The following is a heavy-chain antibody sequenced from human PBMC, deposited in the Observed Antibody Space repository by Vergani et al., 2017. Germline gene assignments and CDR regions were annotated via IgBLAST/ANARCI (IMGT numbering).Heavy chain of an antibody. CDR2: INHSGST. CDR1: GGSFSGYY. V-gene: IGHV4-34*09. Sequence: QVQLQESGPGLVKPSQTLSLTCTVSGGSFSGYYWSWIRQPPGKGLEWIGEINHSGSTNYNPSLKSRVTISVDTSKNQFSLKLSSVTAADTAVYYCARNTYYYDSSGYYPLDAFDIWGQGTMVTVSS. CDR3: ARNTYYYDSSGYYPLDAFDI. J-gene: IGHJ3*02. D-gene: IGHD3-22*01.